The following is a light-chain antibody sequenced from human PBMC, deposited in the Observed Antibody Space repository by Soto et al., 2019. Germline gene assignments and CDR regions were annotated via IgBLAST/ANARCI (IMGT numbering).Light chain of an antibody. CDR1: QSVLYNSNNRNY. Sequence: DIVMTQSPDSLAVSLGERATINCKSSQSVLYNSNNRNYLDWYQQKPGHPPKVLIYLASTRASGVPDRVSGSGDGTDYTLTISNPEAEDVAGYYCQQENNTPLTFGGGTNVEIK. V-gene: IGKV4-1*01. CDR3: QQENNTPLT. J-gene: IGKJ4*01. CDR2: LAS.